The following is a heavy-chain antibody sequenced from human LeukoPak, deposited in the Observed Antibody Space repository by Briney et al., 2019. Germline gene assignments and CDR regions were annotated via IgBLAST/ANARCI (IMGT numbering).Heavy chain of an antibody. CDR3: ARGNKYDFDY. CDR2: ISFSGSTI. D-gene: IGHD3/OR15-3a*01. J-gene: IGHJ4*02. Sequence: GSLRLSCAASGFTFSDYYMNWIRQAPGKGLEWVSYISFSGSTIHYADSLEGRFTISRDNAENSLYLQMNSLRAEDTAVYYCARGNKYDFDYWGQGTLVTVSS. V-gene: IGHV3-11*04. CDR1: GFTFSDYY.